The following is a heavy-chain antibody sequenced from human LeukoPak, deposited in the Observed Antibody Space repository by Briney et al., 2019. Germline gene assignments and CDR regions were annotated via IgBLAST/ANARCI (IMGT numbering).Heavy chain of an antibody. J-gene: IGHJ4*02. D-gene: IGHD6-13*01. Sequence: PGGSLSLSCSPSGFPLRDYAMFWVRQAPGEGLEYVSAISSNGGTTYYAHSVKGRFTISKDNTKNTLYLQMSSLRAEDTAVYYCVKPRKYTTNWSFDYWGQGTLVTVSS. CDR1: GFPLRDYA. CDR2: ISSNGGTT. V-gene: IGHV3-64D*06. CDR3: VKPRKYTTNWSFDY.